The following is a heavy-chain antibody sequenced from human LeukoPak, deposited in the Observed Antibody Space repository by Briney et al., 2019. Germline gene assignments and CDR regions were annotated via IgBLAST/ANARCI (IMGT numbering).Heavy chain of an antibody. V-gene: IGHV3-11*04. J-gene: IGHJ6*02. Sequence: GGSLRLSCAASGFTFSDYYMSWIRQAPGKGLEWVSYISSSGSTIYYADSVKGRFTISRDNAKNSLYLQMNSLRAEDTAVYCARKGDGYYYGSGSPHGMDVWGQGTTVTVSS. CDR1: GFTFSDYY. CDR2: ISSSGSTI. D-gene: IGHD3-10*01. CDR3: ARKGDGYYYGSGSPHGMDV.